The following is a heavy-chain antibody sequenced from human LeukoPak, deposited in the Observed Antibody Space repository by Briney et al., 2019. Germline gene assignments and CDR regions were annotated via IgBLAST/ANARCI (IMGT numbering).Heavy chain of an antibody. CDR3: ASGCSGGSCYPYYYYYYGMDV. V-gene: IGHV1-69*13. J-gene: IGHJ6*02. CDR2: IIPIFGTA. Sequence: SVKVSCKASGGTFSSYAISWVRQAPGQGLEWMGGIIPIFGTANYAQKFQGRVTITADESTRTAYMELSSLRSEDTAVYYCASGCSGGSCYPYYYYYYGMDVWGQGTTVTVSS. D-gene: IGHD2-15*01. CDR1: GGTFSSYA.